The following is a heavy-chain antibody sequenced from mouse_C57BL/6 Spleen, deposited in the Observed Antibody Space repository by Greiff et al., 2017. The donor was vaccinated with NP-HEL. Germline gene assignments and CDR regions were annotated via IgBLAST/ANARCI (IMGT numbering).Heavy chain of an antibody. D-gene: IGHD2-5*01. CDR1: GFTFSSYA. CDR3: ARDQKEGGYSIRAWFAY. Sequence: EVHLVESGGGLVKPGGSLKLSCAASGFTFSSYAMSWVRQTPEKRLEWVATISDGGSYTYYPDNVKGRFTITRDTAKNNLYLQMSHLKSEDTAMYYCARDQKEGGYSIRAWFAYWGQGTLVTVSA. V-gene: IGHV5-4*01. J-gene: IGHJ3*01. CDR2: ISDGGSYT.